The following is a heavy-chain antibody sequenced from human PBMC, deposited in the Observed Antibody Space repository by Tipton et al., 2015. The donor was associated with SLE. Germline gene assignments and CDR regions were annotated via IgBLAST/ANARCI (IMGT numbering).Heavy chain of an antibody. Sequence: TLSLTCTVSGGSISSYYWSWIRQPPGKGLEWIGYIYTSGSANYNPSLKSRVTISVDTSKNQFSLKLTSVTAADTAVYYCAAASPYSSSAGDFQHWGQGTLVTVSS. CDR2: IYTSGSA. D-gene: IGHD6-6*01. CDR3: AAASPYSSSAGDFQH. J-gene: IGHJ1*01. CDR1: GGSISSYY. V-gene: IGHV4-4*09.